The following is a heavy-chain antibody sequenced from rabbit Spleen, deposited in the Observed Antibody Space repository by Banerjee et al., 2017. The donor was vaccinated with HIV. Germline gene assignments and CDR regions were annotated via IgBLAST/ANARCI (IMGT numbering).Heavy chain of an antibody. D-gene: IGHD8-1*01. J-gene: IGHJ6*01. CDR1: GFSFSSSYW. CDR2: IYSGNGVT. Sequence: QEQLVESGGGLVQPGASLTLTCTASGFSFSSSYWVCWVRQAPGKGLELIACIYSGNGVTYYASWAKGRFTISKTSSTVDLKMTGLTAADTATYFCARGGAGGSYFALWGQGTLVTVS. CDR3: ARGGAGGSYFAL. V-gene: IGHV1S45*01.